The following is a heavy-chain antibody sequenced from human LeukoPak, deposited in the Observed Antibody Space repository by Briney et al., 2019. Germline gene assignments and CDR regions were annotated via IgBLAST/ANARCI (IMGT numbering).Heavy chain of an antibody. V-gene: IGHV3-53*01. D-gene: IGHD1-26*01. Sequence: GGSLRLTCAASGFTVSSNYMSWVRQAPGKGLEWVSLIYSGGITYYADSVKGRFTISRDNSKNTLYLQMNSLRAEDTAVYYCARTRVGMGCPYYFDYWGQGTLVTVSS. J-gene: IGHJ4*02. CDR3: ARTRVGMGCPYYFDY. CDR2: IYSGGIT. CDR1: GFTVSSNY.